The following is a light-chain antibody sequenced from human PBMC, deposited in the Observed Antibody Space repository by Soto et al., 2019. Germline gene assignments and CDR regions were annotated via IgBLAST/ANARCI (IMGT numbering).Light chain of an antibody. CDR2: ETT. J-gene: IGLJ3*02. CDR3: SSYTGDYTLM. Sequence: QSVLTQPASVSGSPGQSITISCTGTSSDVGPYNLVSWYQHHPGKVPQLIIYETTKRPSGVSNRFSGSKSGNTASLTISGLQAEDEAHYHCSSYTGDYTLMFAGWTKVTVL. V-gene: IGLV2-23*01. CDR1: SSDVGPYNL.